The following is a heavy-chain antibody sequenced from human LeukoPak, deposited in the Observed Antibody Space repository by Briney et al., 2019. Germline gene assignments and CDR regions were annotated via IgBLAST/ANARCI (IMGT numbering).Heavy chain of an antibody. CDR3: ARVTSRLGWFDP. J-gene: IGHJ5*02. CDR2: IYSSGST. D-gene: IGHD1-14*01. V-gene: IGHV4-39*07. CDR1: GASISGSGYY. Sequence: PSETLSLTCTVSGASISGSGYYWGWIRQPPGKGLEWIGSIYSSGSTYYNASLQSRVTISIETSKNQFSLKLRSVTAADTAVYYCARVTSRLGWFDPCGQGTLVTVSS.